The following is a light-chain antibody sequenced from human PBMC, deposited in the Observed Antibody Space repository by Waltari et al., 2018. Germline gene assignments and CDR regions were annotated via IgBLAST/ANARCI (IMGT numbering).Light chain of an antibody. CDR1: QSVGRT. CDR3: QHYVRLPAT. Sequence: EIVLTQSPGTLSLSPGERDTLSCRASQSVGRTLAWYQQKPGQAPRLLIYAASNRATGIPDRFSGSGSGTDFSLTISRLEPEDFAVYYCQHYVRLPATFGQGTKVAIK. CDR2: AAS. V-gene: IGKV3-20*01. J-gene: IGKJ1*01.